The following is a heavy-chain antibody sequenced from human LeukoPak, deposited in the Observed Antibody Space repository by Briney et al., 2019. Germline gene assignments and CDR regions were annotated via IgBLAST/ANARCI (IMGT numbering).Heavy chain of an antibody. V-gene: IGHV3-7*01. Sequence: GGSLRLSCAASGFTFSSYWMSWIRQAPGRGLEWVANINQLGNEKNYVDSVNGRFTISRNNVDDSLYLEMNSLRVEDTAVYYYGRDRVVPAATFYWGQGVLVTVSS. D-gene: IGHD2-2*01. CDR1: GFTFSSYW. J-gene: IGHJ4*02. CDR2: INQLGNEK. CDR3: GRDRVVPAATFY.